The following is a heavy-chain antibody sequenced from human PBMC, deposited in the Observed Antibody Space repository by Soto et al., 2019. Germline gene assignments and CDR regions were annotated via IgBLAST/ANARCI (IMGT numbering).Heavy chain of an antibody. Sequence: GASVKVSCKASGGTFCSYAISWVRQAPGQGLEWLGRINPKSGGTSTAQKFQGWVTMTRDRSISTVYMELTRLRSDDTAVYFCARGHSTDCSNGVCSFFYNHEMDVWGQGTTVTVS. V-gene: IGHV1-2*04. D-gene: IGHD2-8*01. CDR3: ARGHSTDCSNGVCSFFYNHEMDV. CDR2: INPKSGGT. CDR1: GGTFCSYA. J-gene: IGHJ6*02.